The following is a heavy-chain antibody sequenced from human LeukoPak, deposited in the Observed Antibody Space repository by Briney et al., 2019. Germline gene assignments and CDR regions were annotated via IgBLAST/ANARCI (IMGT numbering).Heavy chain of an antibody. CDR3: VRAYHPGGWFDP. CDR2: ISSSSSTI. D-gene: IGHD2-21*01. Sequence: GGSLRLSCAASGFTFSSYEMNWVRQAPGKGLEWVSHISSSSSTIYYADSVKGRFTISRDNTKNSLYLQMNSLTADDTAVHYCVRAYHPGGWFDPWGQGTLVTVSS. J-gene: IGHJ5*02. CDR1: GFTFSSYE. V-gene: IGHV3-48*03.